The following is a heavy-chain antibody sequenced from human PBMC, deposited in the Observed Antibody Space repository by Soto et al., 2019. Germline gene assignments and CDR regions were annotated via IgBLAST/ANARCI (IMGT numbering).Heavy chain of an antibody. CDR3: ARSGITIFGVVIYYYYYMDV. J-gene: IGHJ6*03. CDR1: GGSISSYY. CDR2: IYYSGST. Sequence: PSETLSLTCTVSGGSISSYYWSWIRQPPGKGLEWIGYIYYSGSTNYNPSLKSRVTISVDTSKNQFSLKLSSVTAADTAVYYCARSGITIFGVVIYYYYYMDVWGKGTTVTVSS. V-gene: IGHV4-59*08. D-gene: IGHD3-3*01.